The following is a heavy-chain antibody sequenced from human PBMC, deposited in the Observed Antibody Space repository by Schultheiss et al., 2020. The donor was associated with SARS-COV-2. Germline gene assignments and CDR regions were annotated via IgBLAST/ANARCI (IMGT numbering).Heavy chain of an antibody. J-gene: IGHJ6*02. D-gene: IGHD6-19*01. CDR2: IYTSGST. Sequence: SETLSLTCTVSGGSISSYYWSWIRQPAGKGLEWIGRIYTSGSTNYNPSLKSRVTMSVDTSKNQFSLKLSSVTAADTAVYYCARGVAVAGHYYYYGMDVWGQGTTVTVSS. CDR3: ARGVAVAGHYYYYGMDV. V-gene: IGHV4-4*07. CDR1: GGSISSYY.